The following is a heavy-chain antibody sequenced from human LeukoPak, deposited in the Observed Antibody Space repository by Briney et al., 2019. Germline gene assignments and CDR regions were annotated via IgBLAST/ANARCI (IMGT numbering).Heavy chain of an antibody. J-gene: IGHJ4*02. CDR2: MSYDGNDI. CDR1: GFTLNTYS. Sequence: PGGSLRLSCAASGFTLNTYSIHWVRQAPGKGLEWVAFMSYDGNDIYFGDSVKGRFTISRDNSRNTAYLQMSSLRVEDTGVYYCARSEYAASWADYWGQGTLVTVSS. V-gene: IGHV3-30*15. CDR3: ARSEYAASWADY. D-gene: IGHD2-2*01.